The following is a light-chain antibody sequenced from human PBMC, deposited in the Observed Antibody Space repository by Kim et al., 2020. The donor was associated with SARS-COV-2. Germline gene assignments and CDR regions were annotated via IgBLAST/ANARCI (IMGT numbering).Light chain of an antibody. CDR2: EDH. J-gene: IGLJ3*02. CDR1: GGSIASNY. CDR3: QSYNSNNWV. V-gene: IGLV6-57*02. Sequence: NFMLTQPHSVSESPGKTVIISCTGSGGSIASNYVQWYQQRPGSAPTTVIYEDHERPSGVPDRFSGSIDSSSNSASLTISGLKTEDEADYYCQSYNSNNWVFGGGTKLTVL.